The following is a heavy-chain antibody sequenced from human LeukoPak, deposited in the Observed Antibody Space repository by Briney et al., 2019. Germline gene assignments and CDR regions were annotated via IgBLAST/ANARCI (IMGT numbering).Heavy chain of an antibody. Sequence: PSETLSLTRTVSGGSISSYYWSWIRQPPGKGLEWIGYIYYSGSTNYNPSLKSRVTISVDTSKNQFSLKLSSVTAADTAVYYCARYYSSGSYDLPYYYYGMDVWGQGTTVTVSS. CDR1: GGSISSYY. CDR3: ARYYSSGSYDLPYYYYGMDV. CDR2: IYYSGST. J-gene: IGHJ6*02. V-gene: IGHV4-59*01. D-gene: IGHD3-10*01.